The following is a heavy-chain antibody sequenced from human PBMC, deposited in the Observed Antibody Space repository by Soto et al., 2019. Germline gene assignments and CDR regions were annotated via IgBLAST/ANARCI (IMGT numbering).Heavy chain of an antibody. D-gene: IGHD6-13*01. CDR1: GFTFSSYA. Sequence: TGGSLRLSCAASGFTFSSYAMSWVRQAPGKGLEWVSAISGSGGSTYYADSVKGRFTISRDNSKNTLYLQMNSLRAEDTAVYYCAKASAWYSSSWLNPLDYYGMDVWGQGTTVTVSS. CDR3: AKASAWYSSSWLNPLDYYGMDV. J-gene: IGHJ6*02. V-gene: IGHV3-23*01. CDR2: ISGSGGST.